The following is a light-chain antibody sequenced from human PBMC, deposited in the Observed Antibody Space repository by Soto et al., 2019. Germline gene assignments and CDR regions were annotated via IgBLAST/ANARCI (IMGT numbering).Light chain of an antibody. J-gene: IGKJ2*01. Sequence: EVVLTQSPGTLSLSPGERATLSCRVSRRISSAYLAWYQQKPGQAPRLLIYGASTRATDIPDRFTGSGSATDFTLISSRLEPEDFAVYYCLQSGNSPLTFGQGTRLEIK. CDR2: GAS. V-gene: IGKV3-20*01. CDR1: RRISSAY. CDR3: LQSGNSPLT.